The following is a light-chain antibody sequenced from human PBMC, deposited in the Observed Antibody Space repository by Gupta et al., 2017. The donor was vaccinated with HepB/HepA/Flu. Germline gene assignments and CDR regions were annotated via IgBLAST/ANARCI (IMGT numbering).Light chain of an antibody. CDR2: WAS. V-gene: IGKV4-1*01. CDR1: QSLFYSTTNRTY. CDR3: QQYHSPPWT. J-gene: IGKJ1*01. Sequence: DIVMTQSPDFLAVSLGERATINCRSSQSLFYSTTNRTYLGWYQHEPGLSPNLIISWASTRECGVPDSFTGGGSGTDFILTINGLQAEDVAVYYCQQYHSPPWTFGQGTNLEIK.